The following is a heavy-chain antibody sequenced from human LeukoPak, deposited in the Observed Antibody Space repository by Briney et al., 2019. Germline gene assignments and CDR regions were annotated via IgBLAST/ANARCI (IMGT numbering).Heavy chain of an antibody. CDR1: GFTFSSYG. CDR2: IWYDGSNK. V-gene: IGHV3-33*01. CDR3: ARDYLDWYFDL. J-gene: IGHJ2*01. Sequence: PGGSLRLSCAASGFTFSSYGMHWVRQAPGKGLEWVAVIWYDGSNKYYADSVKGRFTISRDNSKNTLYLQMNSLRAEDTAVYDCARDYLDWYFDLWGRGTLVTVSS.